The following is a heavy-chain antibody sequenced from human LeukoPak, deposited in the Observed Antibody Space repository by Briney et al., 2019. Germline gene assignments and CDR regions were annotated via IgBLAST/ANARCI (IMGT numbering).Heavy chain of an antibody. CDR3: ARSAGELDAFDI. Sequence: ASVKVSCKASGYTFTGYYMHWVRQAPGQGLEWMGRINPNSGGTNYAQKFQGRVTMTRDTSISTAYMELSRLRSDDTAVHYCARSAGELDAFDIWGQGTMVTVSS. V-gene: IGHV1-2*06. D-gene: IGHD1-7*01. J-gene: IGHJ3*02. CDR1: GYTFTGYY. CDR2: INPNSGGT.